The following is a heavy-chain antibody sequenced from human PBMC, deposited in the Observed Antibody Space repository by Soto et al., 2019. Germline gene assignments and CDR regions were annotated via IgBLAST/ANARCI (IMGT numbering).Heavy chain of an antibody. V-gene: IGHV4-59*01. CDR3: ALRSMAVVPEY. CDR2: LYYGRSA. D-gene: IGHD3-22*01. CDR1: GDSISSYY. Sequence: QVQLQESGPGLVKPSETLSLTCAVSGDSISSYYCMWIRQPPGKGLESIGYLYYGRSASYSPSLKSRVTLSVDTSTNQCSLTLSSMTAADTAVYYCALRSMAVVPEYWGQGTLVTVSS. J-gene: IGHJ4*02.